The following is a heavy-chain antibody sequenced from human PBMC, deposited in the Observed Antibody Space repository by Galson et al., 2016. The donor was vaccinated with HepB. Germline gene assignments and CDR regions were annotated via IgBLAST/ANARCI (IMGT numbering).Heavy chain of an antibody. J-gene: IGHJ4*02. V-gene: IGHV3-23*01. CDR2: ISDSGATT. D-gene: IGHD6-19*01. CDR1: GFAFSNYG. Sequence: SLRLSCAASGFAFSNYGMSWVRQAPGKGLEWVSAISDSGATTYYADSVKGRFSTFRDNSMNTLYLQMHSLRVEDTALYYCTPPRDYSSGLHEIGDWGQGTLVTVSS. CDR3: TPPRDYSSGLHEIGD.